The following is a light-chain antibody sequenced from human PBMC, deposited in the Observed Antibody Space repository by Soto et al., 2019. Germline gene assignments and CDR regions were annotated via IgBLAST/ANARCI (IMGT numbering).Light chain of an antibody. CDR1: QSVSSY. CDR2: DAS. J-gene: IGKJ1*01. Sequence: ETVLTQSPATLSLSPGERATLSCRASQSVSSYLAWYQQKPGQAPRLLIYDASNRATGISARFSGSGSGTDLTLTISSLEPEDFAVYYCHQRSNWPGTFGQGTKVEIK. V-gene: IGKV3-11*01. CDR3: HQRSNWPGT.